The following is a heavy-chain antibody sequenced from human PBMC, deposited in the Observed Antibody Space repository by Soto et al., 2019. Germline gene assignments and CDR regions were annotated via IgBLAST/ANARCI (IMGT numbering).Heavy chain of an antibody. V-gene: IGHV1-69*01. CDR3: ARVFPDGWVEPGVVRGYLDT. Sequence: QVQLVQSGAEVKEPGSAVKVSCKAPADSFSSYGISWVRQAPGQGLEWMGGIIPFFGTTNYAEKCQGRVTITAYESTNTAYMELSSLRSEDTALYYCARVFPDGWVEPGVVRGYLDTWGRGTLVTVSS. J-gene: IGHJ4*02. CDR2: IIPFFGTT. CDR1: ADSFSSYG. D-gene: IGHD3-3*01.